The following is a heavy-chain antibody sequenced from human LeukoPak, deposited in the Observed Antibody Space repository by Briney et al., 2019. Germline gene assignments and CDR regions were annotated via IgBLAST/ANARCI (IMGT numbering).Heavy chain of an antibody. CDR3: ARGGGYCSSTSCHTAYYYYGMDV. Sequence: ASVKVSCKASGYTFTSYGISWVRQAPGQGLEWMGWISAYNGNTNYAQKLQGRVTMTTDTSTSTAYMELRSLRSDDTAVYYCARGGGYCSSTSCHTAYYYYGMDVWGQGTTVTVSS. D-gene: IGHD2-2*01. V-gene: IGHV1-18*01. CDR2: ISAYNGNT. CDR1: GYTFTSYG. J-gene: IGHJ6*02.